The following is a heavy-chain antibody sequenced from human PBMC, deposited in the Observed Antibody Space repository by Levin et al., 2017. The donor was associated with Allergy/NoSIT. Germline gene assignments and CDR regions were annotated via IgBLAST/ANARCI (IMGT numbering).Heavy chain of an antibody. J-gene: IGHJ4*02. CDR2: IWYDGSNK. CDR1: GFTFSSYG. V-gene: IGHV3-33*01. CDR3: ARVSFGGMGPFDY. Sequence: GESLKISCAASGFTFSSYGMHWVRQAPGKGLEWVAVIWYDGSNKYYADSVKGRFTISRDNSKNTLYLQMNSLRAEDTAVYYCARVSFGGMGPFDYWGQGTLVTVSS. D-gene: IGHD2-15*01.